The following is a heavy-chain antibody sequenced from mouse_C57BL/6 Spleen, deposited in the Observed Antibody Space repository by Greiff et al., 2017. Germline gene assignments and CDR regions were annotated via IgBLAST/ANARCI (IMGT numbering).Heavy chain of an antibody. CDR1: GFTFSDYY. J-gene: IGHJ4*01. CDR3: ARHYYSGGRYALDY. D-gene: IGHD2-12*01. CDR2: ISNGGGST. Sequence: EVHLVESGGGLVQPGGSLKLSCAASGFTFSDYYMYWVRQTPEKRLEWVAYISNGGGSTYYPDTVKGRFTISRDNAKNTLYLQMSRLKSEDTAMYYCARHYYSGGRYALDYWGQGTSVTVSS. V-gene: IGHV5-12*01.